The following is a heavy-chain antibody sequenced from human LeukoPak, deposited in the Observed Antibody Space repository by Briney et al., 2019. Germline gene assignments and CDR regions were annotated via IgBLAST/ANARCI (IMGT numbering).Heavy chain of an antibody. CDR2: IYTSGST. CDR1: GGSISSYY. CDR3: ARTPIYSGSYWGFDY. J-gene: IGHJ4*02. Sequence: PETLSLTCTVSGGSISSYYWSWIRQPAGKGLEWIGRIYTSGSTNYNPSLKSRVTMSVDTSKNQFSLKLSSVTAADTAVYYCARTPIYSGSYWGFDYWGQGTLVTVSS. D-gene: IGHD1-26*01. V-gene: IGHV4-4*07.